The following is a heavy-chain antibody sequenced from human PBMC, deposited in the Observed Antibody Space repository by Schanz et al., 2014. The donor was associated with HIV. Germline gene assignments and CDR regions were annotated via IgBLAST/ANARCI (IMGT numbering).Heavy chain of an antibody. Sequence: EVQMLESGGGLVQPGGSLRLSCAASGFTFSSYAMSWVRQAPGKGLEWVSAISGSGGKTYYADSVKGRFAISREDSKNTVHLQMDSLRPEDTAVYYCAREGESSGRAGLFDLWGQGAMVTVSS. CDR1: GFTFSSYA. V-gene: IGHV3-23*01. D-gene: IGHD6-19*01. CDR3: AREGESSGRAGLFDL. J-gene: IGHJ3*01. CDR2: ISGSGGKT.